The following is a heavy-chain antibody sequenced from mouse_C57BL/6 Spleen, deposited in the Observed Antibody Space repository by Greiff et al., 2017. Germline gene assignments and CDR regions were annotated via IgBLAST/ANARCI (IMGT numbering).Heavy chain of an antibody. J-gene: IGHJ4*01. CDR2: IDPSDSET. V-gene: IGHV1-52*01. D-gene: IGHD2-4*01. CDR1: GYTFTSYW. Sequence: VQLQQSGAELVRPGSSVKLSCKASGYTFTSYWMHWVKQRPIQGLEWIGNIDPSDSETHYNQKFKDKATLTVDKSSSTAYMQLSSLTSEDSAVYYCARRDDYDRDYAMDYWGQGTSVTVSS. CDR3: ARRDDYDRDYAMDY.